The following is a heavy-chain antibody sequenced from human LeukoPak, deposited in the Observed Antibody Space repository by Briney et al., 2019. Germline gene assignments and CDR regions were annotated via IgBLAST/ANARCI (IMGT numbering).Heavy chain of an antibody. CDR2: IYYTGRT. J-gene: IGHJ5*02. D-gene: IGHD6-13*01. CDR1: GGSISSSSHS. Sequence: SETLSLTCTVSGGSISSSSHSWGWIRQPPGKGLEWTGSIYYTGRTYYNPSLKSRVTISVDTSKNQFSLKLSSVTAADTAVYYCAQSLGSSNWIGNWFVPWGQRGLVSVSS. V-gene: IGHV4-39*01. CDR3: AQSLGSSNWIGNWFVP.